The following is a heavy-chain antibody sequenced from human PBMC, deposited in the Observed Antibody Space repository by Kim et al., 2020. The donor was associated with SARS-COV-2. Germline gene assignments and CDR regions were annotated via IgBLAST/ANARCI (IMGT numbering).Heavy chain of an antibody. V-gene: IGHV3-15*01. Sequence: TDYTAPVKGRFTVSRDDSHNTLYLQMNSRVAEGTAVYYCSTEGQEGGLAYWGQGTLVTVSS. J-gene: IGHJ4*02. CDR2: T. D-gene: IGHD3-16*01. CDR3: STEGQEGGLAY.